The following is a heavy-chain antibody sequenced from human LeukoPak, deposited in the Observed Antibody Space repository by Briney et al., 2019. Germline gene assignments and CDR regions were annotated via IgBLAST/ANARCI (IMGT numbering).Heavy chain of an antibody. CDR3: TRRGCSGGSCYGGP. CDR1: GFTFSGSA. Sequence: PGGSLRLSCAASGFTFSGSAMHWVRQASGKGLEWVGRIRSKANSYATAYAASVKGRFTISRDDSKNTAYLQMNSLKTEDTAVYYCTRRGCSGGSCYGGPWGQGTLVTVSS. V-gene: IGHV3-73*01. D-gene: IGHD2-15*01. CDR2: IRSKANSYAT. J-gene: IGHJ5*02.